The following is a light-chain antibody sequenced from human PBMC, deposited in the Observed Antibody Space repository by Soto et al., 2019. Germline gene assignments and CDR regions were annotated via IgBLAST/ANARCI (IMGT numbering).Light chain of an antibody. CDR3: LQSDSFPHT. J-gene: IGKJ2*01. CDR1: QGIATW. Sequence: DIQMTNFPPSVSAPEEERSPPTCGGSQGIATWLAWYQQKPGKAPKLLIYASSSLQSGVPSRFSGSGSGTHFTLTISSLQPEDSATYYCLQSDSFPHTFGQGTKLEIK. CDR2: ASS. V-gene: IGKV1-12*01.